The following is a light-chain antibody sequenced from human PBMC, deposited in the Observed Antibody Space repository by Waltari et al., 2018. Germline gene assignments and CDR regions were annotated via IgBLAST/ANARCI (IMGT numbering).Light chain of an antibody. V-gene: IGLV2-14*03. CDR3: SSYTTDTVVV. CDR1: SPDIGAYNY. J-gene: IGLJ3*02. Sequence: QSALTQPAPVSGSPGQSITISCTGTSPDIGAYNYVSWYQHHPGIAPKLIIYDVTKPPSGVSSRFSGSKSGNTASLTISGLQAEDEAVYYCSSYTTDTVVVFGGGTNLAVL. CDR2: DVT.